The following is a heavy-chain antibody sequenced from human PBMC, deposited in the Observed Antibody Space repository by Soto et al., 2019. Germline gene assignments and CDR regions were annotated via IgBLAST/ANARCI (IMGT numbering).Heavy chain of an antibody. J-gene: IGHJ6*03. D-gene: IGHD3-10*01. CDR3: ARDQGFGELLYLNYYYYMDV. CDR2: ISSSSSTI. CDR1: GFTFSSYS. Sequence: GGSLRLSCAASGFTFSSYSMNWVRQAPGKGLEWVSYISSSSSTIYYADSVKGRFTISRDNAKNSLYLQMNSLIAEDTAVYYCARDQGFGELLYLNYYYYMDVWGKGTTVTVSS. V-gene: IGHV3-48*01.